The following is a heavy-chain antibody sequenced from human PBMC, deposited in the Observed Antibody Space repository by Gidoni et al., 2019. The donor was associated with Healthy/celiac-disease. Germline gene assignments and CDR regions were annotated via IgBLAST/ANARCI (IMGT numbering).Heavy chain of an antibody. J-gene: IGHJ4*02. CDR2: ISGSGGST. CDR3: AKDSTILRFLEWLPKYYFDY. D-gene: IGHD3-3*01. Sequence: EVQLLESGGGLVQPGGSLRLSCAASGVTFSSYAMSWVRQAPGKGLEWVSAISGSGGSTYYADSVKGRFTISRDNSKNTLYLQMNSLRTEDTAVYYCAKDSTILRFLEWLPKYYFDYWGQGTLVTVSS. CDR1: GVTFSSYA. V-gene: IGHV3-23*01.